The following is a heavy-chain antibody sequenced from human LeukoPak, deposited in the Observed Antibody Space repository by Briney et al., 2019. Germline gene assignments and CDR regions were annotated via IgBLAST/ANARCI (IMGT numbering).Heavy chain of an antibody. CDR2: IYHSGST. CDR1: GYSISSGYY. J-gene: IGHJ4*02. V-gene: IGHV4-38-2*02. Sequence: ETLSLTCTDSGYSISSGYYWGWIRQPPGKGLEWIGSIYHSGSTYYNPSLKSRVTISVDTSKNQFSLKLSSVTAADTAVYYCARAVVGLFDYWGQGTLVTVSS. CDR3: ARAVVGLFDY. D-gene: IGHD2-15*01.